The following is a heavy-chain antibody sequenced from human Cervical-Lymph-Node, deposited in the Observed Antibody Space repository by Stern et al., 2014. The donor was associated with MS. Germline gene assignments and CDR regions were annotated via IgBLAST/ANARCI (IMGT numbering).Heavy chain of an antibody. CDR2: SSWNSNNI. J-gene: IGHJ4*02. CDR1: GFTFDDCA. D-gene: IGHD3-16*02. V-gene: IGHV3-9*01. CDR3: AKDISERHYYFDS. Sequence: EVQLVEFGGCSVQPGRSLRLSCAASGFTFDDCAMHWVRQSPGKGLEWGSGSSWNSNNIGYADSVRGRFTISRDNAKNSLYLQMNGLRPEDTALYYCAKDISERHYYFDSWGEGTLVTVSS.